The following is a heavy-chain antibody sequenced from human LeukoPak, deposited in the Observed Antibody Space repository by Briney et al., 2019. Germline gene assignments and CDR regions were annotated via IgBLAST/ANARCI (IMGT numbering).Heavy chain of an antibody. CDR2: ISSSGTL. J-gene: IGHJ4*02. D-gene: IGHD1-26*01. Sequence: PGESLRLSCAASGFTFSSFSMNWVRQAPGKGLEWVSYISSSGTLYYADSVKGRFTISRDNAKNSLYLQMNSLRDEDTAVYYCARDPISGAYTFDYWGRGTLVTVSS. CDR3: ARDPISGAYTFDY. CDR1: GFTFSSFS. V-gene: IGHV3-48*02.